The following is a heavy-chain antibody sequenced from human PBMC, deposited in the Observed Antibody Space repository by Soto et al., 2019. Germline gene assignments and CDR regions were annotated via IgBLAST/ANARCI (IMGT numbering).Heavy chain of an antibody. D-gene: IGHD2-8*01. CDR1: GYTFTSYD. V-gene: IGHV1-8*01. CDR3: ARGGRYCTNAVCPLQGFDP. Sequence: SVTGSCKGSGYTFTSYDINWVRQATGQGLEWMGWMNPNSGNTGYAQKFQGRVTMTRNTSISTAYMELSSLRSEDTAVYYCARGGRYCTNAVCPLQGFDPWGQGTRGTVSS. J-gene: IGHJ5*02. CDR2: MNPNSGNT.